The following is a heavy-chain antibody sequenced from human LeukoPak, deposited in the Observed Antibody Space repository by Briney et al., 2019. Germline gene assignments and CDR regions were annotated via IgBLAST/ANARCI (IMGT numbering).Heavy chain of an antibody. CDR2: MNPNSGNT. CDR3: ARGSIIAANPVDP. Sequence: GASVKVSCKASGYTFTSYDINWVRQATGQGLEWMGWMNPNSGNTGYAQKFQGRVAMTRNTSISTAYMELSSLRSEDTAVYYCARGSIIAANPVDPWGQGTLVTVSS. D-gene: IGHD6-13*01. V-gene: IGHV1-8*01. J-gene: IGHJ5*02. CDR1: GYTFTSYD.